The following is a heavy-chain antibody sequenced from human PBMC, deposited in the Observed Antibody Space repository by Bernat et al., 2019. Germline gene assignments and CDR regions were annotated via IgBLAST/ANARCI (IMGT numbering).Heavy chain of an antibody. D-gene: IGHD3-22*01. CDR2: IYDGGST. CDR1: GGSISSGGYS. CDR3: ASGDSGSKVGS. Sequence: QVQLQESGPGLVKPSQTLSLTCTVSGGSISSGGYSWSWIRQHPGRGLEWIGHIYDGGSTYYNPPLRSRITISVDTSNNKFSLVLSSVTAADTAVYYCASGDSGSKVGSWGQGTLVTVSS. V-gene: IGHV4-31*03. J-gene: IGHJ5*02.